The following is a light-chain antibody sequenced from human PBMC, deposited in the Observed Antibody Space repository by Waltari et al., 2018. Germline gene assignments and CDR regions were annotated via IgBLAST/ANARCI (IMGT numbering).Light chain of an antibody. J-gene: IGKJ3*01. Sequence: DIQMTQSPSSLSASVGDRVTITCRASQSISTFLNWYQQRPGKAPVLLIYAASSLQSGVPSGFSGSGSGTDFTLTISSLQPEDFATYYCQQSHSPPFTFGPGTKVDIK. CDR2: AAS. V-gene: IGKV1-39*01. CDR3: QQSHSPPFT. CDR1: QSISTF.